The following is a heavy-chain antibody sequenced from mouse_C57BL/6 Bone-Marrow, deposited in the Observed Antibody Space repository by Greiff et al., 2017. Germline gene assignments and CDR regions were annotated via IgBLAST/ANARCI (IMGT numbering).Heavy chain of an antibody. D-gene: IGHD2-4*01. J-gene: IGHJ3*01. Sequence: QVQLQQSGAELARPGASVKMSCKASGYTFTSYTMHWVKQRPGQGLEWIGYINPSSGYTKYNQKFKDKATLTADKSSSTAYMQLSSLTSEDSAVYYCARLCYDYDGFAYWGQGTLVTVSA. CDR3: ARLCYDYDGFAY. CDR1: GYTFTSYT. V-gene: IGHV1-4*01. CDR2: INPSSGYT.